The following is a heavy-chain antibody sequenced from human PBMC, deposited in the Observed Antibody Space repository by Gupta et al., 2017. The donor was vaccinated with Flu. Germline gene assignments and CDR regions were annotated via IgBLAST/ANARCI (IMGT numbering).Heavy chain of an antibody. D-gene: IGHD3-16*01. CDR3: TTDSSGGITFDI. CDR1: GFIFSDAW. Sequence: EVQLVASGGGLVKPVGSLRLSCAASGFIFSDAWLNWVRQAPGKGMEWVGRLKSHTDGGTTDYAAPVKGRFTISRDDSKNTLFLQMRSLKTEDTAVYFCTTDSSGGITFDIWGQGTMVTVSS. CDR2: LKSHTDGGTT. J-gene: IGHJ3*02. V-gene: IGHV3-15*01.